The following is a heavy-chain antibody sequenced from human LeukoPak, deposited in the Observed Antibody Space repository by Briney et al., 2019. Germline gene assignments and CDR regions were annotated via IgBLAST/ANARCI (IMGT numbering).Heavy chain of an antibody. Sequence: GGSLRLSCAASGFTFSSYSINWVRQAPGKGLEWVAVIWYDGSNKYYADSVKGRFTISRDNSKNTLYLQMNSLRAEDTAVYYCARDERVTTSNYYYYYMDVWGKGTTVTVSS. V-gene: IGHV3-33*08. CDR3: ARDERVTTSNYYYYYMDV. D-gene: IGHD4-17*01. CDR2: IWYDGSNK. CDR1: GFTFSSYS. J-gene: IGHJ6*03.